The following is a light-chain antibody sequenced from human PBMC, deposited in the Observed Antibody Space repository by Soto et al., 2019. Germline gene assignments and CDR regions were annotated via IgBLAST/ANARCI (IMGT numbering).Light chain of an antibody. J-gene: IGKJ1*01. CDR3: QQYGSSPWT. CDR2: GAS. CDR1: QSVSSSY. Sequence: EIVLTQSPGTLSLSPGERATLSCRASQSVSSSYLAWYQQKPGQAPRLLIYGASSRATGIPDRFSGSGSGTDFTLTISRLETEDFAVYYCQQYGSSPWTFGQGTKEEIK. V-gene: IGKV3-20*01.